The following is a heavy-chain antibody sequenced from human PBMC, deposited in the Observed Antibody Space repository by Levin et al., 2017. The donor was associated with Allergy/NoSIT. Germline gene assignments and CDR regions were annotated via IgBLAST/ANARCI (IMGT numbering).Heavy chain of an antibody. D-gene: IGHD3-16*01. CDR1: GGTFSSYA. V-gene: IGHV1-69*13. CDR3: ARVSSVGSHIMAGYWYFDL. CDR2: IIPIFGTA. J-gene: IGHJ2*01. Sequence: SVKVSCKASGGTFSSYAISWVRQAPGQGLEWMGGIIPIFGTANYAQKFQGRVTITADESTSTAYMELSSLRSEDTAVYYCARVSSVGSHIMAGYWYFDLWGRGTLVTVSS.